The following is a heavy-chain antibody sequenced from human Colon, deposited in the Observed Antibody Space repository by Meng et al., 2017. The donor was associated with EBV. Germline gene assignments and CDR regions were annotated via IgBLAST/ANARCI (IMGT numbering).Heavy chain of an antibody. J-gene: IGHJ4*02. Sequence: QVQPRELGPVLGRPSGAESLHCAVSGGSLSSRNWWSWVRQPPGKGLEWIGEIYHSGSTNYNPSLKSRVTISVDESKNQFSLRLSSVTAADTAVYYCARVGAYCGGDCYHPRWGQGTLVTVSS. CDR3: ARVGAYCGGDCYHPR. CDR1: GGSLSSRNW. CDR2: IYHSGST. V-gene: IGHV4-4*02. D-gene: IGHD2-21*02.